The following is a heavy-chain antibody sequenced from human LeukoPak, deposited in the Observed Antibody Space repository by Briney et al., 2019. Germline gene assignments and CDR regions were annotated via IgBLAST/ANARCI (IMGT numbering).Heavy chain of an antibody. CDR1: GGTFSSYA. V-gene: IGHV1-69*13. CDR2: IIPIFGTA. Sequence: ASVKVSCKASGGTFSSYAISWVRQAPGQGLEWMGGIIPIFGTANYAQKFQGRVTITADESTSTAYMELSSLRSEDTAVYYCAPRNSSSWYDLVDYWGQGTLVTVSS. CDR3: APRNSSSWYDLVDY. D-gene: IGHD6-13*01. J-gene: IGHJ4*02.